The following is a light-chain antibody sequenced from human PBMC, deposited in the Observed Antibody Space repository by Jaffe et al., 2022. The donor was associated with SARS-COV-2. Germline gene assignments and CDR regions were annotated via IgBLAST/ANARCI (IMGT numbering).Light chain of an antibody. CDR1: QSISSNY. V-gene: IGKV3-20*01. Sequence: EIVLTQSPGTLPLSPGERATLSCRASQSISSNYLAWYQQKPGQAPRLLIYGASSRATGIPDRFSGSGSGTDFTLTISRLEPEDFAVYYCQQYDSSPYTFGQGTKLEIK. CDR3: QQYDSSPYT. J-gene: IGKJ2*01. CDR2: GAS.